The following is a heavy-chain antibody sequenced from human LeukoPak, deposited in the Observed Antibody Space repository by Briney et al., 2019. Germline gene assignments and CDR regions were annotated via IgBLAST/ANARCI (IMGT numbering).Heavy chain of an antibody. V-gene: IGHV4-61*02. CDR2: IYDNGGT. CDR1: GGSIGSGSSYY. Sequence: PSQTLSLTCTVSGGSIGSGSSYYWSWIRQPAGKGLEWIGRIYDNGGTDYNPSLKSRVAISLDTSKNQCSLKLSSVTAADTAVYYCASDLAAVPGDLDIWGHGTMVIVSS. D-gene: IGHD6-13*01. CDR3: ASDLAAVPGDLDI. J-gene: IGHJ3*02.